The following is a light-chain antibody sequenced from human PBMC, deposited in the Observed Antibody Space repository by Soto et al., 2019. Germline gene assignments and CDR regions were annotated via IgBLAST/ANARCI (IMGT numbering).Light chain of an antibody. CDR3: QHRHN. J-gene: IGKJ3*01. CDR2: DAS. CDR1: QSVSID. Sequence: EVVLTHSPATLSFSPGDRATLSCRASQSVSIDFAWYQQKPGQAPRLLIYDASNRATVIPARFSGSGSGTDFTLTISSLEPEDFAVYYCQHRHNFGPGTKVDIK. V-gene: IGKV3-11*01.